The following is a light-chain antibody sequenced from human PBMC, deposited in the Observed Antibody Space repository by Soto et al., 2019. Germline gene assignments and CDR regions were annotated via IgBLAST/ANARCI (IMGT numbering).Light chain of an antibody. CDR3: QHLSPYPLLT. Sequence: QLTQSPSSLSASVGDRVTITCRASQDISTYLAWYQQKPGRAPTLLIYATYTLQSGVPSRFSGGGFGTDFTLTINSLQPEDFATYYCQHLSPYPLLTFGGGTKLEI. V-gene: IGKV1-9*01. CDR2: ATY. J-gene: IGKJ4*01. CDR1: QDISTY.